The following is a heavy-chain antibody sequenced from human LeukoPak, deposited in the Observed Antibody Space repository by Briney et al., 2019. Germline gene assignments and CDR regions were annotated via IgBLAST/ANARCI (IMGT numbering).Heavy chain of an antibody. Sequence: GSLRLSCAASGFSFGSFAMSWVRQAPGKGLEWVSGIIGSGGTTFYADSVKGRFTISRDNSKNTLYLQMNSLRAEDTAVYYCAKPRGSCSSTSCYIDAFDIWGQGTMVTVSS. CDR3: AKPRGSCSSTSCYIDAFDI. J-gene: IGHJ3*02. CDR2: IIGSGGTT. V-gene: IGHV3-23*01. CDR1: GFSFGSFA. D-gene: IGHD2-2*01.